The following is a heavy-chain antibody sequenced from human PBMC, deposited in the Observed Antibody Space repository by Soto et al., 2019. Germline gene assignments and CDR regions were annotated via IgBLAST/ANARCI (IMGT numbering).Heavy chain of an antibody. J-gene: IGHJ4*02. V-gene: IGHV4-59*08. Sequence: SETLSLTCTVSGGSIGTYSWKWIRQAPGKGLEWIGYIYYSGSTNYNPSLKSRVTISVDTSKNQFSLKLSSVTAADTAVYYCARRRGRSFDYWGQVTLVTVS. CDR2: IYYSGST. D-gene: IGHD2-15*01. CDR1: GGSIGTYS. CDR3: ARRRGRSFDY.